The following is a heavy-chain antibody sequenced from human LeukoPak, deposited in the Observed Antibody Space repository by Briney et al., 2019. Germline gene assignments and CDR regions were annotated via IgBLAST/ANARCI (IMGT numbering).Heavy chain of an antibody. CDR3: ARDLTRKQWLPTAFDY. J-gene: IGHJ4*02. V-gene: IGHV1-2*02. CDR1: GYTFTGYY. Sequence: ASVKVSCKASGYTFTGYYMHWVRQAPGQGLEWMGWINPNSGGTNYAQKFQGRVTMTRDTSISTAYMELSRLRSDDTAVYYCARDLTRKQWLPTAFDYWGQGTLVTVSS. D-gene: IGHD6-19*01. CDR2: INPNSGGT.